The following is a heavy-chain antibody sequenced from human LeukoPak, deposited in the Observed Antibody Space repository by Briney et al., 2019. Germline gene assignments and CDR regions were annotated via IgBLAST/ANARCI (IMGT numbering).Heavy chain of an antibody. CDR1: GFSFSSHA. J-gene: IGHJ3*01. D-gene: IGHD2-8*01. CDR2: ISSGGGTT. V-gene: IGHV3-23*01. Sequence: QPGGSLRLSCAASGFSFSSHAMSWVRQAPGKGLQWVSTISSGGGTTYYGDSVKGRFTISRDNSQNTLYLQMNSLRADDTAIYYCANRGTKWLPPPTDAFDVWGQGTMVTVSS. CDR3: ANRGTKWLPPPTDAFDV.